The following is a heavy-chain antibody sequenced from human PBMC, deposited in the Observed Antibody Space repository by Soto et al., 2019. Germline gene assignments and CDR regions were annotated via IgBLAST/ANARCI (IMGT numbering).Heavy chain of an antibody. Sequence: SETLSLTCAVSGDSISSTFWWTWVRQPPGKGLEWIGEVYHSGSTYYNPSLKSRVTISVDTSKNQFSLKLSSVTAADTAVYYCATSEFHWGQGTLVTVS. CDR3: ATSEFH. CDR2: VYHSGST. V-gene: IGHV4-4*02. CDR1: GDSISSTFW. D-gene: IGHD2-21*01. J-gene: IGHJ4*02.